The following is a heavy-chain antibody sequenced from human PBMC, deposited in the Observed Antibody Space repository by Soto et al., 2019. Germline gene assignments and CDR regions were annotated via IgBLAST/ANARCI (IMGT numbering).Heavy chain of an antibody. J-gene: IGHJ4*02. Sequence: SETLSLTCSVSGGSISSYYWIWIRQPPGKGLEWIGYIYYSGSTNYNPSLKSRVTISVDTSKNQFSLNLRSVTAADTAVYYCARGRWLQLIYFDYWGQGTLVTAPQ. CDR3: ARGRWLQLIYFDY. CDR2: IYYSGST. CDR1: GGSISSYY. D-gene: IGHD5-12*01. V-gene: IGHV4-59*01.